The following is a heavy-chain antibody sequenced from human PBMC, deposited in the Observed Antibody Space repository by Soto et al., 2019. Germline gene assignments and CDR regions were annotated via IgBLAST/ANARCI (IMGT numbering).Heavy chain of an antibody. CDR1: GYTFSSTN. V-gene: IGHV1-46*01. J-gene: IGHJ6*02. CDR2: INPSGGST. CDR3: ARVGCSSTSCSYYYYAMDV. Sequence: QVQLVQSGAEVKKPGASVKVSCKASGYTFSSTNMNWLRRPPGKGLGWMGIINPSGGSTTYAQKFQGRVTMTRDTSTSIVYMELSSLRSEDTAVYYCARVGCSSTSCSYYYYAMDVWGQGTTVTVSS. D-gene: IGHD2-2*01.